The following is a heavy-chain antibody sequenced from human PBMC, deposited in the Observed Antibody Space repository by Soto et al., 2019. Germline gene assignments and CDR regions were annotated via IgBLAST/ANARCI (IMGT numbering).Heavy chain of an antibody. CDR1: GFSLTTSGVG. CDR3: AHRGYMSGYWYQGYFDY. Sequence: QITLKESGPTRVRPTQTLTLTCTFSGFSLTTSGVGVGWIRQTPGKALEYLAVIYWDDDKRYSPSLKSRLTITKDTSKNQVVLMMAYMDPVDTGTYFCAHRGYMSGYWYQGYFDYWGQGALVSVSS. D-gene: IGHD2-2*01. V-gene: IGHV2-5*02. CDR2: IYWDDDK. J-gene: IGHJ4*02.